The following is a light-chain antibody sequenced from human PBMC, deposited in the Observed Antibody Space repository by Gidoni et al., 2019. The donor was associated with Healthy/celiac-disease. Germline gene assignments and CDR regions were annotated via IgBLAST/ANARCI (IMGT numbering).Light chain of an antibody. V-gene: IGKV4-1*01. CDR1: QSILFNFNNKNY. Sequence: DIVLTKSADSLAVSLGERATINFKSSQSILFNFNNKNYLAWYQKKPRQPPTLLIYGASIRESGVPDRFSGTGSGSDSTLTINSLQAEDVAVYYCQQYYTTPFTFGQGTKVEIK. CDR2: GAS. CDR3: QQYYTTPFT. J-gene: IGKJ2*01.